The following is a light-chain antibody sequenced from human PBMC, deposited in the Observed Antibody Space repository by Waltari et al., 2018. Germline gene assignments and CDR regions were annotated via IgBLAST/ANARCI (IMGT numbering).Light chain of an antibody. CDR2: TAS. Sequence: DIQMTQSPSTLSATEGDRVTITCRASQRISSWLAWYQQKPGKTPKLLIDTASTVGRGIPSRFSGSGSGTEFTLTISSLQPDDFATYYCQQYNTNSPWTFGQGTKVEIK. CDR3: QQYNTNSPWT. V-gene: IGKV1-5*03. CDR1: QRISSW. J-gene: IGKJ1*01.